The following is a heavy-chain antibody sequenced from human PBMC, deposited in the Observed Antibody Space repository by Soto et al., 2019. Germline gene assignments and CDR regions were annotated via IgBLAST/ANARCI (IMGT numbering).Heavy chain of an antibody. CDR2: TYYRSKWYN. D-gene: IGHD3-3*01. V-gene: IGHV6-1*01. CDR1: GDSVSSNDAT. Sequence: PSQTLSLTCAISGDSVSSNDATWDWIRQSPSRGLEWLGRTYYRSKWYNDYAVAVKSRITINPDPSKNQFSLQLNSVTPEDTAVYYCARGVTIFGMGSYYYYYGMDVWGQGTTVTVSS. CDR3: ARGVTIFGMGSYYYYYGMDV. J-gene: IGHJ6*02.